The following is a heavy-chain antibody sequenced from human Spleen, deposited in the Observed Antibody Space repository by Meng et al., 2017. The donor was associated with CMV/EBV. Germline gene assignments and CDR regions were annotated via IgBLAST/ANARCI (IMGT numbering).Heavy chain of an antibody. V-gene: IGHV4-30-4*02. D-gene: IGHD3-16*01. Sequence: SETLSLTCTVSGGSISSGDYFWTWIRQSPGKGLEWIGYIYYSGITYYNPSLKSRVTLSVDTSKNQFSLKLSSVTAADTAVYFCARLGRGGNNWFDPWGQGTLVTVSS. CDR1: GGSISSGDYF. CDR2: IYYSGIT. CDR3: ARLGRGGNNWFDP. J-gene: IGHJ5*02.